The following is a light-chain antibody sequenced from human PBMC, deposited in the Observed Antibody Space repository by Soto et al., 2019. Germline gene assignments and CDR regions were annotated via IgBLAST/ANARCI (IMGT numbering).Light chain of an antibody. CDR2: EVT. CDR1: INDIGRYNR. CDR3: SSGTSTSTLV. Sequence: QSALTQPPSVSGAPGQSVTISCTGTINDIGRYNRVSWYKQSPGTAPKLMIYEVTARPSGVPDRCSGSKGGNTASLTISGLQPEDEGDYYCSSGTSTSTLVFGGGTKLTVL. V-gene: IGLV2-18*04. J-gene: IGLJ3*02.